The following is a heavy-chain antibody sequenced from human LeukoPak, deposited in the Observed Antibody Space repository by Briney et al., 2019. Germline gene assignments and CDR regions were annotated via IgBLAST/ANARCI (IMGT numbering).Heavy chain of an antibody. J-gene: IGHJ6*03. CDR2: IYHSGST. CDR1: GGSISSGGYY. Sequence: PSETLSLTCAVSGGSISSGGYYWSWIRQPAGKGLQWIGYIYHSGSTYYNPSLKSRVTISVDRSKNQFSLKLSSVTAADTAVYYCARDRTPSEYYYMDDWGKGPTVTVSS. V-gene: IGHV4-30-2*01. CDR3: ARDRTPSEYYYMDD. D-gene: IGHD6-19*01.